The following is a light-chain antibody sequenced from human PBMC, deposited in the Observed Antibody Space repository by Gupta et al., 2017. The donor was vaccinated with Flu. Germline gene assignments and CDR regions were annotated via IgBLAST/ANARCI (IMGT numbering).Light chain of an antibody. J-gene: IGKJ2*01. CDR1: QGVSRY. CDR3: QQVNSYPYT. V-gene: IGKV1-9*01. Sequence: PSFLSASVGDRVTISCRASQGVSRYLAWYQQKGGKAPRLLIYSASTLQSGVPSRFSGSGIGRDFTLTISILHPEDFATYFCQQVNSYPYTFGQGTKLEIK. CDR2: SAS.